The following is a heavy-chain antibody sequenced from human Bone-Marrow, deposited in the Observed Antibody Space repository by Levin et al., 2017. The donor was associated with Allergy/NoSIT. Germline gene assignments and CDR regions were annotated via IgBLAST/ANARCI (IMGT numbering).Heavy chain of an antibody. V-gene: IGHV1-69*13. CDR1: GDTFRSYA. D-gene: IGHD3-3*01. CDR3: ASGSAIFGAHTNYYYMDV. Sequence: SVKVSCKASGDTFRSYAISWVRQAPGEGLEWMGGIIPMVGTVNYAQKFQGRVTITADEKRSTSYMEVSGLRSDDTALYYCASGSAIFGAHTNYYYMDVWGEGTAVIVSS. J-gene: IGHJ6*03. CDR2: IIPMVGTV.